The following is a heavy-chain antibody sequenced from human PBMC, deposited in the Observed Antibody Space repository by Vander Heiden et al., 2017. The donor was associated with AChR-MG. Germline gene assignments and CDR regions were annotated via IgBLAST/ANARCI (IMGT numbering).Heavy chain of an antibody. CDR2: ISGGSNTI. V-gene: IGHV3-48*03. Sequence: EVQLVESGGGLVPPGGSLRLSCEASGFTFSTYKMNWVRQPPGKGLEWVSHISGGSNTIHYADSVKGRFTVSRDNAKNSLYLQMNSLRAEDTAVYYCARRYCSSSSCLFDYWGQGTLVTVSA. CDR1: GFTFSTYK. J-gene: IGHJ4*02. CDR3: ARRYCSSSSCLFDY. D-gene: IGHD2-2*01.